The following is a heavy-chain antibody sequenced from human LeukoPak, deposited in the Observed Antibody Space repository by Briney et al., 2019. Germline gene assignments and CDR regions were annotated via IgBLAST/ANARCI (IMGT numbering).Heavy chain of an antibody. CDR3: AREGGGYCSSTSCSNWFDP. Sequence: SVKVSCKASGGTFSSYAISWVRQAPRQGLEWMGGVIPIFGTANYAQKFQGRVTITADESTSTAYMELSSLRSEDTAVYYCAREGGGYCSSTSCSNWFDPWGQGTLVTVSS. V-gene: IGHV1-69*13. CDR2: VIPIFGTA. J-gene: IGHJ5*02. D-gene: IGHD2-2*01. CDR1: GGTFSSYA.